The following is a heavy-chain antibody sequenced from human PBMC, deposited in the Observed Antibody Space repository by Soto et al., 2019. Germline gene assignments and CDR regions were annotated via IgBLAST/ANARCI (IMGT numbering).Heavy chain of an antibody. CDR2: IRAYNGNT. Sequence: QVPLVQSGAEVQKPGASVKVSCKASGYTFTSYGISWVRQAPVQGLEWMGWIRAYNGNTNYVQKLQGRVTMTTDTATSTAYMELRSLRSDDTSVYYCARAIYGGNHHFDYWGQGTLVTVSS. D-gene: IGHD4-17*01. V-gene: IGHV1-18*01. CDR1: GYTFTSYG. CDR3: ARAIYGGNHHFDY. J-gene: IGHJ4*02.